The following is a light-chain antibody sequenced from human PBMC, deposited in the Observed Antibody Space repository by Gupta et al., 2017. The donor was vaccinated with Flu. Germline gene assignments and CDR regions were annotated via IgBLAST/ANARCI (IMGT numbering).Light chain of an antibody. CDR3: SSYVGRDTFV. J-gene: IGLJ1*01. CDR1: SSFASYNL. CDR2: DVN. V-gene: IGLV2-23*02. Sequence: QSALTQPASVSGSPGQSVTISCTGSSSFASYNLVSWYRQYPGEPPQLVIYDVNKRPSGVSDRFSGSKSGNTASLTISGLLAEDEADYYCSSYVGRDTFVFGTATKVTVL.